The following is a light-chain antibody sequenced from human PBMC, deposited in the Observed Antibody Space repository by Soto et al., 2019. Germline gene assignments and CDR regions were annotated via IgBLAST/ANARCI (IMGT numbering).Light chain of an antibody. CDR2: GAS. Sequence: EIVMTQSPVTLSVSAGERATLSCRASQSVSSSLAWYQQKPGQSPRLLIYGASTRATGVPARFSGSGSGTEFTLTISSLQSEDFAVYYCQQCYDWPLTFGGGTKVEIE. V-gene: IGKV3-15*01. CDR1: QSVSSS. CDR3: QQCYDWPLT. J-gene: IGKJ4*01.